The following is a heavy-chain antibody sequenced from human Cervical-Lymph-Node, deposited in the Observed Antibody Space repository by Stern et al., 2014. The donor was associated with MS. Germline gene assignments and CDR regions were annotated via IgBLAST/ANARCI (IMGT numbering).Heavy chain of an antibody. CDR1: GYTFTSYY. Sequence: QVQMVQSGAEVKKPGASVKVYCKASGYTFTSYYIQWVRQAPGQGLEWVGIINPFDDNTGYAQSVQGRVTMTRDTSTSTVYMEVSSLRSEDTAVYYCARVDYCGPECYSMGGAGNYWGQGTLVTVSS. CDR2: INPFDDNT. D-gene: IGHD2-21*01. CDR3: ARVDYCGPECYSMGGAGNY. J-gene: IGHJ4*02. V-gene: IGHV1-46*01.